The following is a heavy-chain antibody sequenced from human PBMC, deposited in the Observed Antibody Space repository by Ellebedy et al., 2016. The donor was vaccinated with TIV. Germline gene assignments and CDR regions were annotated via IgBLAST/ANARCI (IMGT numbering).Heavy chain of an antibody. Sequence: GESLKISCAASGLTFSSHAMSWVRQAPGKGLEWVSSITESGGNTYYADSVKGRFTISRDNSKDTLFLQMNSLRAEDTAVYYCARLTGGTCYCAFDIWGQGTMVTVSS. CDR2: ITESGGNT. CDR1: GLTFSSHA. V-gene: IGHV3-23*01. J-gene: IGHJ3*02. CDR3: ARLTGGTCYCAFDI. D-gene: IGHD2-15*01.